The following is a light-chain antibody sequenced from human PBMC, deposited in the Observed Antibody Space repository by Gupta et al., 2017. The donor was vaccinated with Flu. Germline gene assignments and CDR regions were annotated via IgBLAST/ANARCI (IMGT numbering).Light chain of an antibody. V-gene: IGKV4-1*01. CDR3: QQSYNTLWT. CDR2: WAS. J-gene: IGKJ1*01. Sequence: DIVMTQSPASLAVSLGERATINCKSSQSVLYRSNNKNYLAWYQQKPGQPPKLLIYWASTRQSGVPDRFSGSGSGTDFTLSISSLQAEDVAVYYCQQSYNTLWTFGQGTKVEIK. CDR1: QSVLYRSNNKNY.